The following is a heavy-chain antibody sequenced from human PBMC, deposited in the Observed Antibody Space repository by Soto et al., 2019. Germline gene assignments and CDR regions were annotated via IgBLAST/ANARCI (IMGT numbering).Heavy chain of an antibody. D-gene: IGHD3-22*01. V-gene: IGHV4-31*03. J-gene: IGHJ4*02. CDR1: GGSISSGGYY. CDR3: ARRPHYYDSSGYYDFDY. Sequence: PSETLSLTCTVSGGSISSGGYYWSWIRQHPGKGLEWIGYIYYSGSTYYNPSLKSRVTISVDTSKNQFSLKLSSVTAADTAVYYCARRPHYYDSSGYYDFDYWGQGXLVTVYS. CDR2: IYYSGST.